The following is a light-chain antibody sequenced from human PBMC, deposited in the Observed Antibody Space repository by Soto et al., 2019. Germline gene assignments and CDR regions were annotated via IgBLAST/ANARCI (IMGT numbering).Light chain of an antibody. CDR1: SSDVGSYNL. CDR3: CSYAGSSTDV. CDR2: QGS. V-gene: IGLV2-23*01. J-gene: IGLJ1*01. Sequence: QSALTQPASVSGSPGQSITISCTGTSSDVGSYNLVSWYQQHPGKAPKLMIYQGSKRPSRVSNRVSGSKSGNTASLTISGLQAEDEAYYYCCSYAGSSTDVFGTGTKVTVL.